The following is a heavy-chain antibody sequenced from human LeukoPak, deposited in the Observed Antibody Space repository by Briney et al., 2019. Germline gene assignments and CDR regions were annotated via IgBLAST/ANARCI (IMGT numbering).Heavy chain of an antibody. CDR3: AKDPSTTVTYVDY. Sequence: GGSLRLSCAASGFFVGSYYMSWVRQAPGKGLEWVSVLYSGGSTYYADSVKGRFTISRDNSKNTLYLQMNSLRAEDTAVYYCAKDPSTTVTYVDYWGQGTLVTVSS. CDR2: LYSGGST. CDR1: GFFVGSYY. D-gene: IGHD4-17*01. J-gene: IGHJ4*02. V-gene: IGHV3-53*01.